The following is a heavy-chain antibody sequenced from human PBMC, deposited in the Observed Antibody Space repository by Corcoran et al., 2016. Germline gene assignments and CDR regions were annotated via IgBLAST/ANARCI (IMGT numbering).Heavy chain of an antibody. CDR2: IYSGGST. V-gene: IGHV3-53*01. CDR3: ARASLRSYTIFGVVITD. CDR1: GFTVSSNY. D-gene: IGHD3-3*01. J-gene: IGHJ4*02. Sequence: EVQLVESGGGLIQPGGSLRLSCAASGFTVSSNYMSWVRQAPGKGLEWVSVIYSGGSTYYADSVKGRFTISRDNSKNTRYLQMNSLRAEDTAVYYCARASLRSYTIFGVVITDWGQGTLVTVSS.